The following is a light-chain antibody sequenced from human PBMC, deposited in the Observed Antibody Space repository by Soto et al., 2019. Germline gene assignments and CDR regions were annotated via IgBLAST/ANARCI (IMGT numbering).Light chain of an antibody. CDR1: QSVYSN. CDR2: ESS. Sequence: EIVMTQSPATLSLSPGERATLSCRASQSVYSNLAWYQQKPGQTPRLLIYESSTRATGIPARFSGGGSGTEFTLTIRSLQSEVFAVYFCQQYQSWALTFGGGTKVEIK. J-gene: IGKJ4*01. V-gene: IGKV3-15*01. CDR3: QQYQSWALT.